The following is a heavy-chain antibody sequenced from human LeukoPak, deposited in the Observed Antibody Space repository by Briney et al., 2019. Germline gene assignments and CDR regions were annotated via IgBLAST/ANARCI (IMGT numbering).Heavy chain of an antibody. CDR3: ATVEVGTVDVFDI. J-gene: IGHJ3*02. CDR1: GGSVTNYH. V-gene: IGHV4-4*07. CDR2: FYTGGST. Sequence: PSETLSLTRTVSGGSVTNYHWSWIRQPAGKGLEWIARFYTGGSTTYNPSLNGRATMSVDTSMNHFSLKLTSVTAADTAIYYCATVEVGTVDVFDIWGQGTMVTVSS. D-gene: IGHD1-26*01.